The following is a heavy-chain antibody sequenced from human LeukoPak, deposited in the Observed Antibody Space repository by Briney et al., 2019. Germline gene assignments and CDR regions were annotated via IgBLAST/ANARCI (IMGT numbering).Heavy chain of an antibody. V-gene: IGHV3-23*01. CDR3: AKGPYGSAPRNWFDP. CDR2: IRSNGDTA. D-gene: IGHD3-10*01. CDR1: GFTFSRIA. J-gene: IGHJ5*02. Sequence: GGSLRLSCAASGFTFSRIAMTWVRQAPGKGLEWVSTIRSNGDTAYNADSVRGRFTISRDNSKNTLYLQMNSLRAEDTAVYYCAKGPYGSAPRNWFDPWGQGTLVTVSS.